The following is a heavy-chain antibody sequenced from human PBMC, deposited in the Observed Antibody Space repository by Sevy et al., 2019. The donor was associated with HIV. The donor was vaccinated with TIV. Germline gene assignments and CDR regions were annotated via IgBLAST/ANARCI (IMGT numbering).Heavy chain of an antibody. V-gene: IGHV4-39*02. CDR2: ISYVGKT. CDR1: GGSISSSGSF. J-gene: IGHJ1*01. CDR3: AKIFAN. Sequence: SETLSLTCNVSGGSISSSGSFWGWIRQSPGKGREWIGDISYVGKTNYNPSLRGRVTISRDTSNNHFSLRLKYVSAADTGVYYCAKIFANWGQGTLVTVSS.